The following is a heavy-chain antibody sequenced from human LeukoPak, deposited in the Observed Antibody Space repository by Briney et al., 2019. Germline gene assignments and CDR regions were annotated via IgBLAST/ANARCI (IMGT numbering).Heavy chain of an antibody. CDR2: IYSGGST. D-gene: IGHD1-26*01. CDR1: GFTVSSNY. V-gene: IGHV3-53*05. Sequence: GGSLRLSCAASGFTVSSNYMGWVRQAPGKGLEWVSVIYSGGSTYYADSVKGRFTISRDNSKNTLYLQMNSLRAEDTAVYYCASAPLLSGSYGYWGQGTLVTVSS. CDR3: ASAPLLSGSYGY. J-gene: IGHJ4*02.